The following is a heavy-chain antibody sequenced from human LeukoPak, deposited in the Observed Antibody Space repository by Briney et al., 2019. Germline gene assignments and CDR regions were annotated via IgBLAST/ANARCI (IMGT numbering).Heavy chain of an antibody. V-gene: IGHV3-11*06. CDR3: ARGVPRDY. CDR1: GFTFSDYY. CDR2: ISTRSSST. J-gene: IGHJ4*02. D-gene: IGHD5/OR15-5a*01. Sequence: GGSLRLSCAAFGFTFSDYYMTWIRQAPGKGLEWVSYISTRSSSTDYADSVKGRFTISRDNAKNSLYLQMNSLRAEDTAVYYCARGVPRDYWGQGTLVTVSS.